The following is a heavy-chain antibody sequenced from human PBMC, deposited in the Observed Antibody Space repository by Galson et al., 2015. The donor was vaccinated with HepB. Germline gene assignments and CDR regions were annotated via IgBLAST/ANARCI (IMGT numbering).Heavy chain of an antibody. V-gene: IGHV4-31*03. J-gene: IGHJ4*02. CDR3: ASSIHREYIDH. CDR1: GGSINSGGYY. CDR2: IYYSGST. Sequence: TLSLTCTVSGGSINSGGYYWTWIRHHPGKGLEWLGYIYYSGSTYYNPSLKSRITISIDTSENQFSLKLNSVTAADTAVYYCASSIHREYIDHWGQGTLVTVSS. D-gene: IGHD1-14*01.